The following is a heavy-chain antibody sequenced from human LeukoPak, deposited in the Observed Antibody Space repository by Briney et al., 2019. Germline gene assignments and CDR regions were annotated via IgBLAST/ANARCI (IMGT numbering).Heavy chain of an antibody. Sequence: ASVKVSCKASGYTFTSYDINWVRQATGQGLEWMGWMNPNSGNTGYAQKFQGRVTMTRNTSISTAYMELSSLRSEDTAVYYCARGAVICSTSCHYYHYGMDVWGQGTTVTVSS. CDR1: GYTFTSYD. CDR3: ARGAVICSTSCHYYHYGMDV. J-gene: IGHJ6*02. D-gene: IGHD2-2*01. CDR2: MNPNSGNT. V-gene: IGHV1-8*01.